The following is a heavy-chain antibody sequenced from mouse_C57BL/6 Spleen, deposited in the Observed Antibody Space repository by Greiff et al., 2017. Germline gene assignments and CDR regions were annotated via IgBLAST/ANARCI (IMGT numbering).Heavy chain of an antibody. CDR3: AESNYAMDY. CDR1: GYAFSSSW. J-gene: IGHJ4*01. V-gene: IGHV1-82*01. Sequence: QVHVKQSGPELVKPGASVKISCKASGYAFSSSWMNWVKQRPGKGLEWIGRIYPGDGDTNYNGKFKGKATLTADKSSSTAYMQLSSLTSEDSAVYFCAESNYAMDYWGQGTSVTVSS. CDR2: IYPGDGDT. D-gene: IGHD5-1*01.